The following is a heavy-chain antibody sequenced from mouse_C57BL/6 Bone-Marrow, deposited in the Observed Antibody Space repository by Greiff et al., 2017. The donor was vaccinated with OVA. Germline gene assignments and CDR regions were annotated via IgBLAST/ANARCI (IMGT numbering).Heavy chain of an antibody. CDR2: IDPSDSYT. CDR1: GYTFTSYW. Sequence: VQLQQPGAELVRPGTSVKLSCKASGYTFTSYWMHWVKQRPGQGLEWIGVIDPSDSYTNYNQKFKGKATLTVDTSSSTAYMQLSSLTSEDSAVYYCARRGDSNYVSWFAYWGQGTLVTVSA. J-gene: IGHJ3*01. CDR3: ARRGDSNYVSWFAY. V-gene: IGHV1-59*01. D-gene: IGHD2-5*01.